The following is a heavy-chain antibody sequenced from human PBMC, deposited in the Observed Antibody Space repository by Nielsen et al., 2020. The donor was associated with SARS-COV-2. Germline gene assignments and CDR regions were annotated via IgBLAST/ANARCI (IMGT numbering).Heavy chain of an antibody. Sequence: ASVKVSCKASGYTFTGYYMHWVRQAPGQGLEWMGIINPSGGSTSYAQKFQGRVTMTRDTSTSTVYMELSSLRSEDTAVYYCARAKTNYYYDSSGYGYWGQGTLVTVSS. CDR2: INPSGGST. D-gene: IGHD3-22*01. J-gene: IGHJ4*02. V-gene: IGHV1-46*01. CDR3: ARAKTNYYYDSSGYGY. CDR1: GYTFTGYY.